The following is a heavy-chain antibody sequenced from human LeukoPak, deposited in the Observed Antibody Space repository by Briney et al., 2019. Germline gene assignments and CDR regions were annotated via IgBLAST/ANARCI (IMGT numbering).Heavy chain of an antibody. D-gene: IGHD3/OR15-3a*01. V-gene: IGHV1-2*02. J-gene: IGHJ4*02. CDR1: GYTFTGKF. Sequence: ASVKVSCKASGYTFTGKFIHGVRQAPGQGLEWMGWIDPNSGGTDYAQKFRGRVTMTRDTSTSTAYMDLSSLISDDTAVYYCARDREGLAYFDYWGQGTLVTVSS. CDR2: IDPNSGGT. CDR3: ARDREGLAYFDY.